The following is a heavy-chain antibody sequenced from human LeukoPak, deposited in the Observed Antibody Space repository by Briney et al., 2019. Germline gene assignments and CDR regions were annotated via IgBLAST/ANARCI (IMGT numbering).Heavy chain of an antibody. CDR2: ISAYNGNT. V-gene: IGHV1-18*04. Sequence: ASVKASCKASGYTFTGYYLHWVRQAPGQGLEWMGWISAYNGNTNYAQKLQGRVTMTTDTSTSTAYMELRSLRSDDTAVYYCARDQDVQYWFDPWGQGTLVTVSS. CDR3: ARDQDVQYWFDP. CDR1: GYTFTGYY. J-gene: IGHJ5*02. D-gene: IGHD6-6*01.